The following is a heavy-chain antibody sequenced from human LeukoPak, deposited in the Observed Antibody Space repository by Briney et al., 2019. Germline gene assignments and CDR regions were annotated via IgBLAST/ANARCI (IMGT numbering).Heavy chain of an antibody. Sequence: SETLSLTCTVSGGSISSYYWSWIRQPPGKGLEWIGYIYYRGSTNYNPSLKSRVTISVDTSKNQFSLKLSSVTAADTAVYYCARVNYDFWSGYYWTYYFDYWGQGTLVTVSS. CDR1: GGSISSYY. D-gene: IGHD3-3*01. V-gene: IGHV4-59*01. J-gene: IGHJ4*02. CDR3: ARVNYDFWSGYYWTYYFDY. CDR2: IYYRGST.